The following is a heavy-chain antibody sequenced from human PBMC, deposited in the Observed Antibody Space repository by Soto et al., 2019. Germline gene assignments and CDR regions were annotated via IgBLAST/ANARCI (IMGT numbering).Heavy chain of an antibody. D-gene: IGHD4-17*01. CDR2: IWYDGSNK. CDR1: GFTFSSYG. CDR3: ARGRYGDRRKYKPFDY. Sequence: SLRLSCAASGFTFSSYGMHWVRQAPGKGLEWVAVIWYDGSNKYYADSVKGRFTISRDNSKNTLYLQTNSLRAEDTAVYYCARGRYGDRRKYKPFDYWGQGTLVTVSS. J-gene: IGHJ4*02. V-gene: IGHV3-33*01.